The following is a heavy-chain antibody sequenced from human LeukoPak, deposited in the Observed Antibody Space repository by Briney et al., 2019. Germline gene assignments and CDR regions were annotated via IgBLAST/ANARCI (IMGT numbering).Heavy chain of an antibody. CDR3: ARGDYGDYGDFYYYGLDV. CDR1: GGSISTYS. CDR2: NYFSGTT. V-gene: IGHV4-59*01. J-gene: IGHJ6*02. Sequence: PSETLSLTCTISGGSISTYSWNWIRQAPGKGLEWIWYNYFSGTTNYNPALKSRVTISVDRSKNQFSLKLNSVTAADTAVYYCARGDYGDYGDFYYYGLDVWGQGTTVTVSS. D-gene: IGHD4-17*01.